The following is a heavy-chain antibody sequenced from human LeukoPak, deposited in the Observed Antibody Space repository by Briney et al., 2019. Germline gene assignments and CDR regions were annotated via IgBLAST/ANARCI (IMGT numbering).Heavy chain of an antibody. CDR3: ARGRAGGRYGSS. CDR1: GSVSGYY. J-gene: IGHJ4*02. V-gene: IGHV4-34*01. D-gene: IGHD3-10*01. CDR2: INHSGST. Sequence: SETLSLTCAIGSVSGYYWNWIRQPPGKGLEWIGEINHSGSTNYNPSLKSRVTISIDTSKNQFSLKLTSATAADTAVYYCARGRAGGRYGSSWGQGTLVTVSS.